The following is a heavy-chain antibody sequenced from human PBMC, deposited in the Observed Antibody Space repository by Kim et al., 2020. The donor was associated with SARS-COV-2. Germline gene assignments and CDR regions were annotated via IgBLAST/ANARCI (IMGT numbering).Heavy chain of an antibody. Sequence: ASVKVSCKASGYTFRGYGIGWVRQAPGQGLEWMGWISAYNGNIKSTQKFLDRVTMTTDTSSNTAYMELKSLTSDDAAVYYCARACSNNCQRGFDYWGQGTLVTVSS. D-gene: IGHD1-1*01. CDR3: ARACSNNCQRGFDY. CDR1: GYTFRGYG. CDR2: ISAYNGNI. V-gene: IGHV1-18*01. J-gene: IGHJ4*02.